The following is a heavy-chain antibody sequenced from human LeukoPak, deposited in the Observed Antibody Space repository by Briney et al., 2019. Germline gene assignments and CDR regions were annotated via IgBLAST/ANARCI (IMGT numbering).Heavy chain of an antibody. D-gene: IGHD2-2*02. Sequence: PSETLSLTCTVSGGSISSSSYYWGWIRQPPGKGLEWIGSIYYSGSTYYNPSLKSRVTISVDTSKNQFSLKLSSVTAADTAVYYCARHERARYCSSTSCYRSSRYYYYYYMDVWGKGTTVTVSS. J-gene: IGHJ6*03. CDR3: ARHERARYCSSTSCYRSSRYYYYYYMDV. V-gene: IGHV4-39*01. CDR2: IYYSGST. CDR1: GGSISSSSYY.